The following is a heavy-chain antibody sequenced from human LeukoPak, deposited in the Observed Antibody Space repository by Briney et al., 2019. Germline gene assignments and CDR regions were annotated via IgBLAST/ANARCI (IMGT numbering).Heavy chain of an antibody. J-gene: IGHJ4*02. CDR3: ARVSSWGWYPDY. Sequence: SSETLSLTCTVSGYSISSGYYWGWIRQPPGKGLEWIGSIYHSGSTYYNPSLKSRVTISLDTSKNQFSLSLSSVTAADTAVYYCARVSSWGWYPDYWGQGTLVTVSS. D-gene: IGHD6-13*01. CDR2: IYHSGST. CDR1: GYSISSGYY. V-gene: IGHV4-38-2*02.